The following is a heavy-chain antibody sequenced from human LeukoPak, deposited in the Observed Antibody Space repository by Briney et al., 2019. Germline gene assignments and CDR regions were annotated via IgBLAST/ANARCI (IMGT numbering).Heavy chain of an antibody. CDR1: GFTFSSYA. CDR3: AKEVPGYCSGGSCYYYYYGMDV. Sequence: GGSLRLSCAASGFTFSSYAMSWVRQAPGKGLEWVSTISGSGGSTYYADSVKGRFTISRDNSKNTLYLQMNSLRAEDTAVYYCAKEVPGYCSGGSCYYYYYGMDVWGQGTTVTVSS. CDR2: ISGSGGST. V-gene: IGHV3-23*01. J-gene: IGHJ6*02. D-gene: IGHD2-15*01.